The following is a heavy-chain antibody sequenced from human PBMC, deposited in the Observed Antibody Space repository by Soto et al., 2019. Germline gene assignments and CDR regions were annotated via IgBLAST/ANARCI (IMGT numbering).Heavy chain of an antibody. CDR3: AKDPPNYDFWSGEPSLFDY. D-gene: IGHD3-3*01. CDR1: GFTFSNYW. J-gene: IGHJ4*02. V-gene: IGHV3-7*01. Sequence: GGSLRLSCAASGFTFSNYWMTWVRQAPGKGLEWVANIKEDGSEKHYVDSVKGRFTISRDNAKNSLYLQMNSLRVEDTAVYYCAKDPPNYDFWSGEPSLFDYWGQGTLVTVSS. CDR2: IKEDGSEK.